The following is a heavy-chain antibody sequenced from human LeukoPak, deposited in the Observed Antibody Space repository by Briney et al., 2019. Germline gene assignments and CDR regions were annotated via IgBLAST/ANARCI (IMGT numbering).Heavy chain of an antibody. CDR1: GFTFDDYP. V-gene: IGHV3-9*03. CDR2: ISWNSGSI. Sequence: SLRLSCAASGFTFDDYPMHWVRQAPGKGLGGASGISWNSGSIGYADSVKGRFTISRDNAKNSLYLQMNSLRAEDMALYYCATATVTTYWAFDYWGQGTLVTVSS. CDR3: ATATVTTYWAFDY. D-gene: IGHD4-17*01. J-gene: IGHJ4*02.